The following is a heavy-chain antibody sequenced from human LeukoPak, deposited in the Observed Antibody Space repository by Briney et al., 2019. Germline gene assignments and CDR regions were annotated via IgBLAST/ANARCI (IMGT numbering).Heavy chain of an antibody. Sequence: SETLSLTCAVYGGSFSGYYWSWIRQPPGKGLEWIGEINHSGSTNYNPSLKSRVTISVDTSKNQFSLKLSSVTAADTAVYYCARRYYYDSSGYYYVRPPFDYWGQGTLVTVSS. J-gene: IGHJ4*02. D-gene: IGHD3-22*01. CDR2: INHSGST. CDR1: GGSFSGYY. V-gene: IGHV4-34*01. CDR3: ARRYYYDSSGYYYVRPPFDY.